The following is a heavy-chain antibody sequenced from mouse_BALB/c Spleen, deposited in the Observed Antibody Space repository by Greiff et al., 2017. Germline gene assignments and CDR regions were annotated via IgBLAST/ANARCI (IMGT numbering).Heavy chain of an antibody. CDR3: ARGGYWYVDV. J-gene: IGHJ1*01. Sequence: EVQLQQSGPELEKPGASVKISCKASGYSFTGYNMNWVKQSNGKSLEWIGNIDPNYGGTSYNQKFKGKATLTVDKSSSTAYMQLKSLTSEDSAVYYCARGGYWYVDVWGAGTTVTVSS. CDR2: IDPNYGGT. V-gene: IGHV1-39*01. CDR1: GYSFTGYN.